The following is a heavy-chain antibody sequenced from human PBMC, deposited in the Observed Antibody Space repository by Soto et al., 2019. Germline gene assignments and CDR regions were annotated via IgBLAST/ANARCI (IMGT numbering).Heavy chain of an antibody. D-gene: IGHD2-21*01. CDR1: GYTFTSYA. J-gene: IGHJ4*02. V-gene: IGHV1-3*01. CDR2: FNAGNGNT. Sequence: QVQLVQSGAEVKKPGASVKVSCKASGYTFTSYAMHWVRQAPGQRLEWMGWFNAGNGNTKYSQKFQGRVTITRDTPASTANLELSTLRSKETAVFYWAVVIARPNSFAYWAREPWSPSPQ. CDR3: AVVIARPNSFAY.